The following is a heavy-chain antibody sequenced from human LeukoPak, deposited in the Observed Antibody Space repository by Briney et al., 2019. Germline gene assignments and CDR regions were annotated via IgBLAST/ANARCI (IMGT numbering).Heavy chain of an antibody. CDR1: GFTFSSYS. D-gene: IGHD4-17*01. CDR3: ARARDYGDYIDAFDI. J-gene: IGHJ3*02. V-gene: IGHV3-21*01. CDR2: ISTSSSYI. Sequence: GGSLRLSCGASGFTFSSYSMNWVRRAPGKGLEWVSSISTSSSYIYYADSVKGRFTISRDNAENSLYLQMNSLRAEDTAVYYCARARDYGDYIDAFDIWGQGTMVTVSS.